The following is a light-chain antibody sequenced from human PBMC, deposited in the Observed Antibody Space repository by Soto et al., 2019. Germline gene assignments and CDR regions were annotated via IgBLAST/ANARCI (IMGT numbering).Light chain of an antibody. CDR1: QGIRNY. V-gene: IGKV1-6*01. CDR2: AAS. Sequence: AIQMTQSPSSLSASVGDRVTITCRASQGIRNYLGWYQQKPGEAPKLLVYAASSLQSGVPSRFSGSGSGTDFTLTISSMQPEDFATYYCLQDYNYPRTFGQGTKV. J-gene: IGKJ1*01. CDR3: LQDYNYPRT.